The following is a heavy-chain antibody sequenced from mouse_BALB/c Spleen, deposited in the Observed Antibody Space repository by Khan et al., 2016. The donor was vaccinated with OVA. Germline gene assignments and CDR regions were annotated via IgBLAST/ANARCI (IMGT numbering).Heavy chain of an antibody. Sequence: QVQLKQSGPGLVAPSQSLSITCTISGFSLTNYGVHWVRQPPGKGLEWLVVIWSDGSTTYNSDLKSRLTISKNNSKSQVFLKMNSLQTDDTAMYYCARIPDSHYNIMDYWGQGTSVTVSS. J-gene: IGHJ4*01. CDR1: GFSLTNYG. CDR3: ARIPDSHYNIMDY. CDR2: IWSDGST. V-gene: IGHV2-6-1*01.